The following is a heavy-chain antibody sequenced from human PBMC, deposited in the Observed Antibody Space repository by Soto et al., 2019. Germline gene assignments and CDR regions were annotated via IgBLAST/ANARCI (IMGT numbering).Heavy chain of an antibody. CDR1: GNTFTSYG. CDR3: ARGRASGSYYLLDY. J-gene: IGHJ4*02. CDR2: INPNSGNI. Sequence: ASVKVSCKASGNTFTSYGINWVRQATGHGLEWMGWINPNSGNIGYAQKFQGRVTMTRDTAIRTAYMEVSRLRSDDTAVYYCARGRASGSYYLLDYWGQGTLVTVSS. D-gene: IGHD3-10*01. V-gene: IGHV1-8*01.